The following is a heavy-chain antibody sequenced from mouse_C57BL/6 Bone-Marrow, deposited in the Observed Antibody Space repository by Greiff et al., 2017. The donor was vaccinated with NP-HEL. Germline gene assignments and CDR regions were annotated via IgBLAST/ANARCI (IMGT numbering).Heavy chain of an antibody. V-gene: IGHV1-81*01. CDR3: ARDGYYSSFDY. CDR1: GYTFTSYG. D-gene: IGHD2-3*01. J-gene: IGHJ2*01. Sequence: VQLQQSGAELARPGASVKLSCKASGYTFTSYGISWVKQRTGQGLEWIGEIYPRSGNIYYNEKFKGKATLTADKSSSTAYMELRSLTSEDSAVYFCARDGYYSSFDYWGQGTTLTVSS. CDR2: IYPRSGNI.